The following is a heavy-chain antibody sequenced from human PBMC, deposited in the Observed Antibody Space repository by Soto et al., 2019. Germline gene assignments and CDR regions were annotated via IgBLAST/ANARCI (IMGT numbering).Heavy chain of an antibody. CDR3: AKSVYNWNDGFFDY. V-gene: IGHV3-30*18. Sequence: GGALRLSCAASGFTFSSYAMHWVRQAPGKGLEWVSVISYDGSNKYYADSVKGRFTISRDNSKNTLYLQMNSLRAEDTAVYYCAKSVYNWNDGFFDYWGQGTLVTVSS. J-gene: IGHJ4*02. D-gene: IGHD1-1*01. CDR1: GFTFSSYA. CDR2: ISYDGSNK.